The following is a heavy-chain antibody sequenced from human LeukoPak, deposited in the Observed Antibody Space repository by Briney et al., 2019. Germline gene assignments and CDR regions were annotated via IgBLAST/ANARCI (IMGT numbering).Heavy chain of an antibody. V-gene: IGHV3-30*03. CDR2: ISYDGSNK. Sequence: PGGSLRLSCAASGFTFSSYGMHWVRQAPGKGLEWVAVISYDGSNKYYADSVKGRFTISRDNSKNTLYLQMNSLRAEDTAVYYCARDPNYYDSSGRADYWGQGTLVTVSS. D-gene: IGHD3-22*01. CDR3: ARDPNYYDSSGRADY. J-gene: IGHJ4*02. CDR1: GFTFSSYG.